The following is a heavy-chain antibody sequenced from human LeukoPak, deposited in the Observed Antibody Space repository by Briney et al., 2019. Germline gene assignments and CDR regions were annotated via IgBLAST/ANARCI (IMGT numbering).Heavy chain of an antibody. Sequence: SATLSPTYTVSGSSTSSYYWSWIQPPPGKGLGWIGYIYYSGSTNYTHSLKSRVTISVDTSKNQVSMKLSSVTAADTAVYYCARGYGDYGAAFDIWGQGTMVTVSS. D-gene: IGHD4-17*01. CDR2: IYYSGST. CDR3: ARGYGDYGAAFDI. J-gene: IGHJ3*02. V-gene: IGHV4-59*01. CDR1: GSSTSSYY.